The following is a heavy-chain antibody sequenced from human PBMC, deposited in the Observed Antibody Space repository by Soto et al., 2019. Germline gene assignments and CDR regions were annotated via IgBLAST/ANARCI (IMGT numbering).Heavy chain of an antibody. CDR2: IYHSGST. D-gene: IGHD1-1*01. CDR3: VRESTTSGPNWFDT. V-gene: IGHV4-30-2*06. CDR1: GGSINSGRSS. Sequence: SETLSLTCSVSGGSINSGRSSWNWIRQSPGKGLEWIAYIYHSGSTYYNPSLKSRVTIPVDRSENQFSLNLTSVTAADTAVYYCVRESTTSGPNWFDTWGPGILVTVSS. J-gene: IGHJ5*02.